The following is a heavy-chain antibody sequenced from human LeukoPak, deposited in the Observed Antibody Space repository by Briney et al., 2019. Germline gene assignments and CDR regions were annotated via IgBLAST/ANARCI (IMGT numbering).Heavy chain of an antibody. J-gene: IGHJ4*02. D-gene: IGHD4-17*01. CDR2: ISGSGGSA. Sequence: PAGSLRLSCAASGFTFSDHAMSWVRQAPGKGLEWVAAISGSGGSAYSADSVKGRFTVSRGNSKNTLYLQMNSLRADDTAVYYCARHKENYGDSCLDDDWGQGTLVTVSS. CDR1: GFTFSDHA. V-gene: IGHV3-23*01. CDR3: ARHKENYGDSCLDDD.